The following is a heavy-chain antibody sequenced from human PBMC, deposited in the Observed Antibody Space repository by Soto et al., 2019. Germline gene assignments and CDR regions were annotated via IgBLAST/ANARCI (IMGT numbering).Heavy chain of an antibody. CDR2: IIPIFNST. V-gene: IGHV1-69*06. Sequence: QVQLVQSGAEVKTPGSSLKVSCKVSGSRFSNYVISWVRQAPGHGLEWLRRIIPIFNSTKYAQSFQGRVTITADKSTNTASMELSSLRSDDTAVYYCAREGRGKKAGYNGLVSLGYWGQGTLVTVSS. J-gene: IGHJ4*02. CDR3: AREGRGKKAGYNGLVSLGY. D-gene: IGHD2-2*02. CDR1: GSRFSNYV.